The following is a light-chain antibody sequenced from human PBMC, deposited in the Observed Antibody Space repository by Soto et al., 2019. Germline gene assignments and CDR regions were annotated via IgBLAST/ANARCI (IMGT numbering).Light chain of an antibody. CDR2: EVT. CDR3: SSFAGGGNPVL. CDR1: SSDVGGYNY. J-gene: IGLJ2*01. Sequence: QSALTQPPSASGSLGQSVTISCTGTSSDVGGYNYVSWHQQHPGKAPKLMIYEVTKRPLGVPDRFSGSKSGHTASLTVSGLQAEDEADYYCSSFAGGGNPVLFGGGTKLTVL. V-gene: IGLV2-8*01.